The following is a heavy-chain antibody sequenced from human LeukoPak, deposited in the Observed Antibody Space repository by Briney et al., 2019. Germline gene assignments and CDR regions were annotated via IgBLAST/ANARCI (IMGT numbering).Heavy chain of an antibody. CDR1: GGSISSGGYS. CDR3: AKKMTTVHAFDI. V-gene: IGHV4-30-2*03. CDR2: IYHSGST. Sequence: PSETLSLTCAVSGGSISSGGYSWSWIRQPPGKGLEWIGYIYHSGSTYYNPSLKSRVTISVDTSKNQFSLKLSSVTAADTAVYYCAKKMTTVHAFDIWGQGTMVTVSS. D-gene: IGHD4-17*01. J-gene: IGHJ3*02.